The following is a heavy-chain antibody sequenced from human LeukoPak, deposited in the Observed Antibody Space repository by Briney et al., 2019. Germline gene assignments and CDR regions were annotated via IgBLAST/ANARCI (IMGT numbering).Heavy chain of an antibody. CDR1: GFTVSSYW. CDR3: AAGALIQLWPGGDY. V-gene: IGHV3-7*01. Sequence: GGSLRLSCAASGFTVSSYWMSWVRQAPGKGLEWVGNIKSDGSEKYYVDSVKGRFTISRDNAKNSLYLQMNSQRAEDTAVYYCAAGALIQLWPGGDYWGQGTLVTVSS. D-gene: IGHD5-18*01. CDR2: IKSDGSEK. J-gene: IGHJ4*02.